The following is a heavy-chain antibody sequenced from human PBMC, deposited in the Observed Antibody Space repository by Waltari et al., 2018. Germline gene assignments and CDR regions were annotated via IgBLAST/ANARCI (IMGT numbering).Heavy chain of an antibody. D-gene: IGHD6-13*01. J-gene: IGHJ3*02. CDR2: ISSDAMNR. Sequence: QVQLVESGGGVVQPGGSLRLSCTASGFRFSTFTMHWVRQAPGKGLECVAAISSDAMNRQYSGSVQGRFTISRDNSKNTLYLQMNSLGTEDTSVYYCARDNPYSSSWITFFDTFDIWGQGTMVTVSS. CDR3: ARDNPYSSSWITFFDTFDI. CDR1: GFRFSTFT. V-gene: IGHV3-30*04.